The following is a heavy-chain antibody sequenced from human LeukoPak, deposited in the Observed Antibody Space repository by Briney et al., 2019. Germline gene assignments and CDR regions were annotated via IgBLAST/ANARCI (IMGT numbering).Heavy chain of an antibody. CDR2: IKQDGSEK. CDR1: GFTFSSRDW. V-gene: IGHV3-7*01. J-gene: IGHJ4*02. CDR3: VRDATRGGDFDY. Sequence: GGSLRLSCVASGFTFSSRDWMTWVRQAPGKGLEWVANIKQDGSEKNYVDSVKGRFTISRDNAKNSVDLQMNSLRVEDTAVYYCVRDATRGGDFDYWGQGTLVTVSS. D-gene: IGHD3-16*01.